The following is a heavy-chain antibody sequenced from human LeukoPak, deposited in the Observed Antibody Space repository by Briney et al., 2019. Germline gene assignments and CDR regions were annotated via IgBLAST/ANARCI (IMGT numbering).Heavy chain of an antibody. CDR2: IKQDGSDK. D-gene: IGHD6-13*01. CDR3: ARDVEMYSSTWSDAFDI. Sequence: GGSLRLSCAASGFTFSSYSMNWVRQAPGKGLEWVANIKQDGSDKYYMDSVRGRFTISRDNAKNSLYLQMNSLRVEDTAVYYCARDVEMYSSTWSDAFDIWGQGTMVTVSS. CDR1: GFTFSSYS. J-gene: IGHJ3*02. V-gene: IGHV3-7*01.